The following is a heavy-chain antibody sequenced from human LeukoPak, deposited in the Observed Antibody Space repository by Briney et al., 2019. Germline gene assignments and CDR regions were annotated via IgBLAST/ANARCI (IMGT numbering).Heavy chain of an antibody. CDR2: IRYDESNK. CDR1: GFTFSSYG. V-gene: IGHV3-30*02. Sequence: GGSLRLSCAASGFTFSSYGMHWVRQAPGKGPEWVAFIRYDESNKYYTDSVKGRFTISRDNSKNTLYLQMNSLKPEDTSVYYCAKDVETYSYVDRADMDVWGKGTTVTVSS. CDR3: AKDVETYSYVDRADMDV. J-gene: IGHJ6*03. D-gene: IGHD5-18*01.